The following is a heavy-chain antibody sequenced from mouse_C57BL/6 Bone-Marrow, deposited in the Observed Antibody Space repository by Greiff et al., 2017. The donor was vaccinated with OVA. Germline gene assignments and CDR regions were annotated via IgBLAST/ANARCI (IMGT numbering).Heavy chain of an antibody. CDR1: GYTFTSYW. J-gene: IGHJ2*01. CDR3: AREGYSHDNLDY. V-gene: IGHV1-55*01. D-gene: IGHD2-3*01. Sequence: QVQLKQPGAELVKPGASVKMSCKASGYTFTSYWITWVKQRPGQGLEWIGDIYPGSGSTNYNEKFKSKATLTVDTSSSTAYMQLSSLTSEDSAVYYCAREGYSHDNLDYWGQGTALTVSA. CDR2: IYPGSGST.